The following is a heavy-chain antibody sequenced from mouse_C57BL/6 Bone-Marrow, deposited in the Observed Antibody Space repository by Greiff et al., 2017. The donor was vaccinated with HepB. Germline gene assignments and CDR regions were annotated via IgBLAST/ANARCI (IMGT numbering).Heavy chain of an antibody. V-gene: IGHV1-26*01. CDR2: INPNNGGT. J-gene: IGHJ3*01. Sequence: EVQLQQSGPELVKPGASVKISCKASGYTFTDYYMNWVQQSHGKSLEWIGDINPNNGGTSYNQKFKGKATLTVDKSSSTAYMELRSLTSEDSAVYYCARGVIYYYGSSDYWGQGTLVTVSA. D-gene: IGHD1-1*01. CDR3: ARGVIYYYGSSDY. CDR1: GYTFTDYY.